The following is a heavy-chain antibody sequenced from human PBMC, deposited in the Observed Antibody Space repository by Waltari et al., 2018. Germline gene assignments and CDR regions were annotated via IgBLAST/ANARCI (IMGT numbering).Heavy chain of an antibody. CDR1: GGSISSHY. CDR3: ARVRYSFGFPFDY. CDR2: IYSSGGT. Sequence: QVRLQESGPGLVRPSETLSLTCTVSGGSISSHYWSWIRQPPGKGLEWIGYIYSSGGTNLNPSLKSRVNISLDTSKNQFSLRLTSVTPADTAVYYCARVRYSFGFPFDYWGQGTLVTVSS. V-gene: IGHV4-59*11. D-gene: IGHD5-18*01. J-gene: IGHJ4*02.